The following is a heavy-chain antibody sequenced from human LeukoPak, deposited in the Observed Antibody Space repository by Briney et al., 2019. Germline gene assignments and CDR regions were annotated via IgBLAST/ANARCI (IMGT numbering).Heavy chain of an antibody. CDR2: ISYDGSNK. J-gene: IGHJ6*02. D-gene: IGHD2-2*01. Sequence: PGRSLRLSCAASGFTFSSYAMPWVRQAPGKGLEWVAVISYDGSNKYYADSVKGRFTISRDNSKNTLYLQMNSLRAEDTAVYYCARDFSIVVVPAAMGAYGMDVWGQGTTVTVSS. V-gene: IGHV3-30-3*01. CDR3: ARDFSIVVVPAAMGAYGMDV. CDR1: GFTFSSYA.